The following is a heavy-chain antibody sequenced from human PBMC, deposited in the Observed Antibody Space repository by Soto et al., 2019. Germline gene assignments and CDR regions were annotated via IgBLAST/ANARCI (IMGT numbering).Heavy chain of an antibody. CDR2: FIPVFTTA. CDR1: GGSFSTYG. CDR3: ARDGVDVSRTTVRHGALDI. V-gene: IGHV1-69*01. Sequence: QVQLVQSGAEVKKPGSSVKVSCKASGGSFSTYGISWVRQAPGQGLEGMGGFIPVFTTAKYAQKFQGRVSITADESTYTAYMEVSSLRSEDTAVYFCARDGVDVSRTTVRHGALDIWGQGTVVTVSS. J-gene: IGHJ3*02. D-gene: IGHD4-17*01.